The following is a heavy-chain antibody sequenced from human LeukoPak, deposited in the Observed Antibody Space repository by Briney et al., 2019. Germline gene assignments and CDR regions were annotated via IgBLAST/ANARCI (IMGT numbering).Heavy chain of an antibody. J-gene: IGHJ6*02. CDR2: IGSSSSYI. CDR3: ARDTAGVGGSSSGYYYGMDV. CDR1: GFTFSSYA. D-gene: IGHD6-6*01. Sequence: GGSLRLSCAASGFTFSSYAMSWVRQAPGKGLEWVSSIGSSSSYIYYADSVKGRFTISRDNAKNSLYLQMNSLRAEDTAVYYCARDTAGVGGSSSGYYYGMDVWGQGTTVTVSS. V-gene: IGHV3-21*01.